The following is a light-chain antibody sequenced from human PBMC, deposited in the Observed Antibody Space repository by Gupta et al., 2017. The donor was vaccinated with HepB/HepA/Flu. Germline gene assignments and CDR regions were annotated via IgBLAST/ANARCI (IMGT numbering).Light chain of an antibody. CDR1: STNNGAGNH. V-gene: IGLV1-40*01. Sequence: SVLTQPPSVSAAPGQKITISFTGISTNNGAGNHVNWYQQLPGAAPKVLIYGNNNRPSEVPDRFSGSTSGTSASLAITGLQAGDEADYYCQSFDNSLRGTVFGGGTKVAVL. CDR3: QSFDNSLRGTV. CDR2: GNN. J-gene: IGLJ1*01.